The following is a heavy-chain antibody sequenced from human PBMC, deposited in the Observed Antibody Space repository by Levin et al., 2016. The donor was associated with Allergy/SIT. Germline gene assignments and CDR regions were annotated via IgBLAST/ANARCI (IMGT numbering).Heavy chain of an antibody. CDR3: AKARGIVLPIDYGLDV. CDR2: INRDTT. D-gene: IGHD2/OR15-2a*01. V-gene: IGHV3-23*01. Sequence: GESLKISCAASGFSFSRYAMSWVRQAPGKGLEWVSGINRDTTYYAGSVKGRFTISRDNSKNMLYLQMNSLRAEDTALYYCAKARGIVLPIDYGLDVWGQGTTVTVSS. CDR1: GFSFSRYA. J-gene: IGHJ6*02.